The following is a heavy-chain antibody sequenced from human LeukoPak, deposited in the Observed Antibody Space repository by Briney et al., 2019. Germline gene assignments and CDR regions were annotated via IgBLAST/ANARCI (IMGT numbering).Heavy chain of an antibody. CDR3: AKGIYYDSSAYYYY. J-gene: IGHJ4*02. V-gene: IGHV3-23*01. Sequence: GGSLRLSCAASGFTFSSYAMSWVRQAPGKGLEWVSSISGGGTSTYFADSVKGRFAISRDNSKNTLYLQMNSLRAEDTAVYYCAKGIYYDSSAYYYYWGQGTLVTVSS. CDR2: ISGGGTST. D-gene: IGHD3-22*01. CDR1: GFTFSSYA.